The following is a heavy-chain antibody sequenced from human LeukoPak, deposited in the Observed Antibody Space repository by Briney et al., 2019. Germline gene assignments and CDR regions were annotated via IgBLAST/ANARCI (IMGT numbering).Heavy chain of an antibody. V-gene: IGHV1-2*02. J-gene: IGHJ4*02. D-gene: IGHD3-16*01. CDR3: ARGHYALGNDY. CDR2: ISPNSGGT. Sequence: GASVKVSFKPSGYTFIDYYIHWVRQAPGQGLEWMGWISPNSGGTNYAQKFQGRITVTWDTSINTAYLELTSLKSDDTAVYYCARGHYALGNDYWGQGTLVTVSS. CDR1: GYTFIDYY.